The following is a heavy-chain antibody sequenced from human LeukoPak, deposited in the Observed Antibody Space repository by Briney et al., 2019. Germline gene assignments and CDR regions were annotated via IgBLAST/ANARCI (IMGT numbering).Heavy chain of an antibody. Sequence: PGGSLRLSCAASGFTFSSYGMHGVRQAPGKGLEWVAVIWYDGSNKYYADSVKGRFTISRDNSKNTLYLQMNSLRAEDTAVYYCARDGGSYYHDAFDIWGQGTMVTVSS. CDR2: IWYDGSNK. CDR3: ARDGGSYYHDAFDI. J-gene: IGHJ3*02. V-gene: IGHV3-33*01. D-gene: IGHD1-26*01. CDR1: GFTFSSYG.